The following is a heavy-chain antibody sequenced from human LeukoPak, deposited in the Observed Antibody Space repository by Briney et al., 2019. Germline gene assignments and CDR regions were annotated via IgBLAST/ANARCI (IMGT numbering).Heavy chain of an antibody. J-gene: IGHJ5*02. V-gene: IGHV4-31*03. CDR3: ARGLQWLVRGSCWFDP. CDR2: IYYSGST. D-gene: IGHD6-19*01. Sequence: SETLSLTCTVSGGSISSGGYYWSWIRQHPGKGLEWIGYIYYSGSTYYNPSLKSRVTISVDTSKNQFSLKLSSVTAADTAVYYCARGLQWLVRGSCWFDPWGQGTLVTVSS. CDR1: GGSISSGGYY.